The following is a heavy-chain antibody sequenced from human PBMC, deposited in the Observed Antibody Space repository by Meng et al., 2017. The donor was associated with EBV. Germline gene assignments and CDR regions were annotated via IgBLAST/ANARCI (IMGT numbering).Heavy chain of an antibody. CDR2: FLPRLGAP. CDR3: ASESGRGYTPDY. Sequence: QVALGELAAEVEKPGSSVKVSCKTSGGPFRYYAISWVRQAPGQGLEWLGGFLPRLGAPNYAQKFHGRVKITADESTSTHYMDLSSLRSEDTAIYYCASESGRGYTPDYWGQGTLVTVSS. CDR1: GGPFRYYA. J-gene: IGHJ4*02. D-gene: IGHD3-10*01. V-gene: IGHV1-69*01.